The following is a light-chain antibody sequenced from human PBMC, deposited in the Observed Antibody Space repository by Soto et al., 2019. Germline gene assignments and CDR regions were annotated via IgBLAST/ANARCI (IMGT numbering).Light chain of an antibody. V-gene: IGLV2-11*01. CDR1: STDFVSYNR. CDR3: CSFAGIYTVA. CDR2: DVT. Sequence: QSVLTHLPSGSGSPGQSVTISSTGTSTDFVSYNRVSWYQQRPGTAPKLIIYDVTTLPSGVPARFSGSKSGNSASLPISGLQADDEADYYCCSFAGIYTVAFGGGTKVTVL. J-gene: IGLJ2*01.